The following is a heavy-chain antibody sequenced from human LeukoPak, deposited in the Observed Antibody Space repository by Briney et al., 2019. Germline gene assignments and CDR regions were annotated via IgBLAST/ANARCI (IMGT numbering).Heavy chain of an antibody. Sequence: SETLSLTCTVSGDSISSYYWTWIRQPPGKGLEWIGYIYYSGSTNYNPSLKSRVTISVDTSKNQFSLKLSSVTAADTAVYHCARDEDSAYGSGSYLSWGQGTLVTVSS. D-gene: IGHD3-10*01. CDR2: IYYSGST. J-gene: IGHJ5*02. CDR1: GDSISSYY. CDR3: ARDEDSAYGSGSYLS. V-gene: IGHV4-59*01.